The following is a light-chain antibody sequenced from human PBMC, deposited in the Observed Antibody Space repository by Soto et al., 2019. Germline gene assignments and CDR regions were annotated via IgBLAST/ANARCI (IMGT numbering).Light chain of an antibody. Sequence: DIQMTQSPSSLSASVGDRVSITCRASQDIRSYLNWYQQKPGKAPELLIYATSNLQSGVPPRFIASGSGTDFTLTISSLQPEDFATYYCQQGYSTQWTSGQGTKVEIK. V-gene: IGKV1-39*01. J-gene: IGKJ1*01. CDR2: ATS. CDR1: QDIRSY. CDR3: QQGYSTQWT.